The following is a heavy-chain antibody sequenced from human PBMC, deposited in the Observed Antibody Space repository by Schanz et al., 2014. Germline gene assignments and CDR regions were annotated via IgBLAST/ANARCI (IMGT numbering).Heavy chain of an antibody. D-gene: IGHD2-15*01. Sequence: QVQLVESGGGVVQPGRSLRLSCAASGFTFSSYGMHWVRQAPGKGLEWVAVISYDGSNKYYADSVKGRFTISRDNSKNTLYLQMNTLRAEDTAVYYCARDRRYCSGGSCLTFDYWGQGTLVTVSS. CDR3: ARDRRYCSGGSCLTFDY. J-gene: IGHJ4*02. CDR1: GFTFSSYG. V-gene: IGHV3-30*19. CDR2: ISYDGSNK.